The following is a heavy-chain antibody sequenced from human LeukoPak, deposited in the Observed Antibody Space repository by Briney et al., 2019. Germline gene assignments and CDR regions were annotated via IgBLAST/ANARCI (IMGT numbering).Heavy chain of an antibody. CDR3: AREDYSNYAPYFDY. D-gene: IGHD4-11*01. CDR2: IDPDGSST. CDR1: GFTFSQYW. J-gene: IGHJ4*02. V-gene: IGHV3-74*01. Sequence: QTGGSLRLSCEASGFTFSQYWMHWVRQAPGKGLVWVSRIDPDGSSTNYADSVKGRFTISRDNAKNTLYLQLNSLRAEDTAVYYCAREDYSNYAPYFDYWGQGTLVTVSS.